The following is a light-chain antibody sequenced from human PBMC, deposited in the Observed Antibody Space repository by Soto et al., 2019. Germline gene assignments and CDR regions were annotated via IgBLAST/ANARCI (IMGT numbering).Light chain of an antibody. CDR2: DVT. CDR1: SSDVGGYNS. J-gene: IGLJ2*01. V-gene: IGLV2-11*01. CDR3: CSYAGSRVV. Sequence: QSVLTQPRSVSGSPGQSVTISCTGTSSDVGGYNSVSWCQHHPGKAPKLMIYDVTKRPSGVPDRFSGSKSGNTASLTISGLQAEDEADYYCCSYAGSRVVFGGGTKLTVL.